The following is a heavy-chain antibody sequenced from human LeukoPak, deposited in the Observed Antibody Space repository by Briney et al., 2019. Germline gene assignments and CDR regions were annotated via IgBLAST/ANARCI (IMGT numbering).Heavy chain of an antibody. Sequence: PSETLSLTCAVYGGSFSGYYWSWIRQPPGKGLEWIGEINHSGSTNYNPSLKSRVTISVDTSKNQFSLKLSSVTAADTAVYYCARGSEATITYYFDYWGQGTLVTVSS. CDR1: GGSFSGYY. J-gene: IGHJ4*02. V-gene: IGHV4-34*01. D-gene: IGHD5-12*01. CDR3: ARGSEATITYYFDY. CDR2: INHSGST.